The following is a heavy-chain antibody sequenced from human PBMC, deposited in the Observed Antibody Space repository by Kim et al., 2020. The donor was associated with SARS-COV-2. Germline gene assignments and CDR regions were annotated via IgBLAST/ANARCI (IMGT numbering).Heavy chain of an antibody. Sequence: GGSLRLSCAASGFTFSSYGMHWVRQAPGKGLEWVAVISYDGSNKYYADSVKGRFTISRDNSKNTLYLQMNSLRAEDTAVYYCAKGMGDIVVVPAALYGMDVWGQGTTVTVSS. V-gene: IGHV3-30*18. D-gene: IGHD2-2*01. CDR1: GFTFSSYG. J-gene: IGHJ6*02. CDR3: AKGMGDIVVVPAALYGMDV. CDR2: ISYDGSNK.